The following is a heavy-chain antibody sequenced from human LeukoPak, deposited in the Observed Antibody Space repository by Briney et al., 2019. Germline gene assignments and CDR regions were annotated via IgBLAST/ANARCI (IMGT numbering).Heavy chain of an antibody. J-gene: IGHJ6*04. CDR3: ARPIIYYYYGMDV. CDR1: GFTFSSYE. CDR2: ISSSGSTI. V-gene: IGHV3-48*03. Sequence: PGGSLRLSCAASGFTFSSYEMNWVRQAPGKGLEWVSYISSSGSTIYYADSVKGRSTISRDNAKNSLYLQMNSLRAEDTAVYYCARPIIYYYYGMDVWGKGTTVTVSS.